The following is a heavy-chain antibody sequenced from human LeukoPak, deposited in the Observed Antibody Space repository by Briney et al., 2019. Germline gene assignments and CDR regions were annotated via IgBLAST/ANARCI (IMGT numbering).Heavy chain of an antibody. D-gene: IGHD3-3*01. J-gene: IGHJ4*02. CDR2: IIPILGIA. CDR1: GGTFSSYA. CDR3: ARDRPITIFGVVTFDY. Sequence: GASVKVSCKASGGTFSSYAISWVRQAPGQGLEWMGRIIPILGIANYAQKFQGRVTITADKSTSTAYMELSSLRSEDTAVYYCARDRPITIFGVVTFDYWGQGTLVTVSS. V-gene: IGHV1-69*04.